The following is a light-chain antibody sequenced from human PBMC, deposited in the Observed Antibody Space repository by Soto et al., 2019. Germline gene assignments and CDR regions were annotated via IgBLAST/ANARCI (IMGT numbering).Light chain of an antibody. CDR1: SSDIGAYDY. V-gene: IGLV2-8*01. CDR3: QSYDPTLRTSL. J-gene: IGLJ2*01. CDR2: EVT. Sequence: QSALTQPPSASGSPGQSVTISCTGTSSDIGAYDYVSWYQQHPGKAPKLMIYEVTKRPSGVPDRFSGSKSGNTASLTVSGLLAEDEADYYCQSYDPTLRTSLFGGGTKVTVL.